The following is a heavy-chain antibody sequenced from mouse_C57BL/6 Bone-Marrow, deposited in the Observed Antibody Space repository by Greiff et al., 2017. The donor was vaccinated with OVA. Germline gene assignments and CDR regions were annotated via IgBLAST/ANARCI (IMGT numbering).Heavy chain of an antibody. D-gene: IGHD2-2*01. CDR1: GYTFTSYW. CDR2: IDPSDSYT. CDR3: ASGGGLRFAY. V-gene: IGHV1-59*01. J-gene: IGHJ3*01. Sequence: QVQLQQPGAELVRPGTSVKLSCKASGYTFTSYWMHWVKQRPGQGLEWIGVIDPSDSYTNYNQKFKGKATLTVDTSSSTAYMQLSSLTSEDSAVYYCASGGGLRFAYWGQGTLVTVSA.